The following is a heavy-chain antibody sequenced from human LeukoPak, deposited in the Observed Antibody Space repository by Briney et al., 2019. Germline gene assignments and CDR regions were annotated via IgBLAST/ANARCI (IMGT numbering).Heavy chain of an antibody. Sequence: PSETLSLTCTVSGGSISSYYWSWIRQPPGKGLEWIGYIYYSGSTNYNPSLKSRVTISVDTSKNQFSLKLSSVTAADTAVYYCARHGNRYSSGWDWGQGTLVTVSS. J-gene: IGHJ4*02. CDR3: ARHGNRYSSGWD. CDR1: GGSISSYY. CDR2: IYYSGST. V-gene: IGHV4-59*08. D-gene: IGHD6-19*01.